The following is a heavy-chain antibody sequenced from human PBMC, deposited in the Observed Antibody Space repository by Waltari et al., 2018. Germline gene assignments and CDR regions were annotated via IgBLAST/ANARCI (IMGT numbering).Heavy chain of an antibody. CDR2: VSHSGSP. J-gene: IGHJ6*01. CDR1: GASLGDYI. Sequence: QVLLQQWGAGLLKPSETLSLTCDISGASLGDYIWTWIRQPPGKGLEWLGQVSHSGSPISNPAVKSRVTLSLDTSPRTLSLGLQSVTAADTAVYYCARGRNYDSTLGRNDSSHSGLDVWGQGSAVTVSS. V-gene: IGHV4-34*02. D-gene: IGHD3-3*01. CDR3: ARGRNYDSTLGRNDSSHSGLDV.